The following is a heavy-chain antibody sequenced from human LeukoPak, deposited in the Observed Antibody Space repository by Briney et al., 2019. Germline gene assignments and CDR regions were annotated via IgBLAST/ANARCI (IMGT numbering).Heavy chain of an antibody. J-gene: IGHJ4*02. CDR2: IYPGDSDT. Sequence: GESLKISCKGSGYNFTTYWLGWVRQMPGKGLEWMGIIYPGDSDTRYSPSFQGQVTISADKSISTAYLQWSSLKASDTAMYYCARLCDYVLDYWGQGTLVTVSS. CDR1: GYNFTTYW. CDR3: ARLCDYVLDY. V-gene: IGHV5-51*01. D-gene: IGHD3-16*01.